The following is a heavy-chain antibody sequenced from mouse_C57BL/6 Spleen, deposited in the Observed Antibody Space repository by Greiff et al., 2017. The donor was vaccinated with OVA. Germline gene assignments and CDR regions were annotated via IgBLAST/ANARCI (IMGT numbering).Heavy chain of an antibody. J-gene: IGHJ3*01. D-gene: IGHD2-4*01. CDR1: GYTFTSYW. CDR2: IDPSDSET. Sequence: VQLQQPGAELVRPGSSVKLSCKASGYTFTSYWMHWVKQRPIQGLEWIGNIDPSDSETHYNQKFKDKATLTVDKSSSTAYMQLSSLTSEDSAVYYCASSGDYSGGFADWGQGTLVTVSA. CDR3: ASSGDYSGGFAD. V-gene: IGHV1-52*01.